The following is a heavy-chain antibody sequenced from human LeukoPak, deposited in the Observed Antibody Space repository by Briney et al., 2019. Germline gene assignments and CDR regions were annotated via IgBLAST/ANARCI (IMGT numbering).Heavy chain of an antibody. CDR2: ITGSGGST. CDR3: TKRRADYDVLTGGIDY. J-gene: IGHJ4*02. V-gene: IGHV3-23*01. D-gene: IGHD3-9*01. CDR1: RFTFRSYA. Sequence: GGSPRLSCAPSRFTFRSYAMNSVRQAPGKGLGGVSTITGSGGSTYYADSVKGRFTISRDNSKSTLYLQMNSLRAEDTAVYYCTKRRADYDVLTGGIDYWGQGTLVTVSS.